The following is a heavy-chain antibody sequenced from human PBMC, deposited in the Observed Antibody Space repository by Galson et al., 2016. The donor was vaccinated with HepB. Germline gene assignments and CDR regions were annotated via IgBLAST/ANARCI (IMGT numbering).Heavy chain of an antibody. J-gene: IGHJ4*02. CDR3: ARHHYCTRCSCSLDS. CDR2: IHPGDSDT. V-gene: IGHV5-51*01. Sequence: QSGAEVKKPGESLTISCRGSGYSFTSYWIGWVRQMPGKGLEWMAIIHPGDSDTRFSPSFQGQVTISADKSISTAYLHWKSLKASDTAMYYCARHHYCTRCSCSLDSWGQGTLVTVSS. CDR1: GYSFTSYW. D-gene: IGHD2-15*01.